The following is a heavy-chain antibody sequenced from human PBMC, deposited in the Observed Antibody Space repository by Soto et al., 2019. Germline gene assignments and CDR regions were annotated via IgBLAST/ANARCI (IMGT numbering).Heavy chain of an antibody. CDR2: IYYSGST. Sequence: SETLPLTCTVSGVSISSYYWSWIRQPPGKGLEWIGYIYYSGSTNYNPSLKSRVTISVDTSKNQFSLKLSSVTAADTAVYYCARSRGGYFAYWGRGTLVTVSS. V-gene: IGHV4-59*01. CDR1: GVSISSYY. CDR3: ARSRGGYFAY. J-gene: IGHJ4*02. D-gene: IGHD3-22*01.